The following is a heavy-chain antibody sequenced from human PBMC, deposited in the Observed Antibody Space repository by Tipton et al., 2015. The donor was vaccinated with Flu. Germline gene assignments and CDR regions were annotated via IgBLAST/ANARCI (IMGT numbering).Heavy chain of an antibody. V-gene: IGHV4-4*02. CDR3: AGRGLLTRLPY. Sequence: TLSLTCAVSGDSISSYNWWSWVRQTPGKGLEWIGSISDSGKTKYSPSLQSRVTISIDTSTNQFSLKLSSVTAADTAVYYCAGRGLLTRLPYWGQGTLGTVSS. J-gene: IGHJ4*02. CDR1: GDSISSYNW. CDR2: ISDSGKT. D-gene: IGHD3-9*01.